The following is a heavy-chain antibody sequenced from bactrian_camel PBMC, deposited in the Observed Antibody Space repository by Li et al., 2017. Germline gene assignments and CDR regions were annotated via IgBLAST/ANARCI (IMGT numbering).Heavy chain of an antibody. CDR2: IESDGST. V-gene: IGHV3S53*01. J-gene: IGHJ4*01. CDR1: GRTIGTYTKYC. D-gene: IGHD2*01. Sequence: HVQLVESGGGSAQAGGSLRLSCAVSGRTIGTYTKYCMAWIRQAPGKEREGVAGIESDGSTSYADSVKGRFTISQDSANNMVYLQMNSLRPEDTGMYYCAAAPILSGTWPAWDYWGQGTQVTVS. CDR3: AAAPILSGTWPAWDY.